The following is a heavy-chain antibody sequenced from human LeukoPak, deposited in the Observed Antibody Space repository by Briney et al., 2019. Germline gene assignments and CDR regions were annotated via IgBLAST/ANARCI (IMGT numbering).Heavy chain of an antibody. Sequence: ASVKVSCKASGYTFTSYGISWVRQAPGQGLEWMGIINPSGGSTSYAQKFQGRVTMTRDTSTSTVYMELSSLRSEDTAVSYCARDKVQTYYYDSSGYYYTLLAFDYWGQGTLVTV. J-gene: IGHJ4*02. CDR1: GYTFTSYG. V-gene: IGHV1-46*03. CDR3: ARDKVQTYYYDSSGYYYTLLAFDY. CDR2: INPSGGST. D-gene: IGHD3-22*01.